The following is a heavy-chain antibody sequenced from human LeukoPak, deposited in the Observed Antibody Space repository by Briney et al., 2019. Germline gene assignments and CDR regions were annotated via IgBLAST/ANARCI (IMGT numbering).Heavy chain of an antibody. CDR2: ISSSGSTI. J-gene: IGHJ6*02. V-gene: IGHV3-11*01. Sequence: GGSLRLSCAASGFTFSDYYMSWIRQAPGKGLEWVSYISSSGSTIYYADSVKGRFTISRDNAKDSLYLQMNSLRAEDTAVYYCARAGVDYDILTGPRPPYYYYGMDVWGQGTTVTVSS. CDR1: GFTFSDYY. CDR3: ARAGVDYDILTGPRPPYYYYGMDV. D-gene: IGHD3-9*01.